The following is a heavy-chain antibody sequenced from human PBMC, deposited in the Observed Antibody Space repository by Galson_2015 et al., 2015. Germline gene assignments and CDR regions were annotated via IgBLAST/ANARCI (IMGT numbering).Heavy chain of an antibody. Sequence: SLRLSCEASGYTFSSYAMHWVRQAPGKGLEWVAVISYDGSNNFYAHNVKGRSTISRDTSKTTRYLQMNSLRPEDTAVNYCARVGCDIAGRTWGYVDYWGQGTLVTVSS. CDR3: ARVGCDIAGRTWGYVDY. D-gene: IGHD6-13*01. CDR2: ISYDGSNN. CDR1: GYTFSSYA. J-gene: IGHJ4*02. V-gene: IGHV3-30-3*01.